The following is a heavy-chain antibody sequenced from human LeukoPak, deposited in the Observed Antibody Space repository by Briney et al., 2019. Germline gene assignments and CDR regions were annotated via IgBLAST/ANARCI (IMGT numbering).Heavy chain of an antibody. D-gene: IGHD4-17*01. V-gene: IGHV3-53*01. CDR3: ARVIADHGYFAP. J-gene: IGHJ5*02. CDR1: GLTVSSNY. Sequence: GGSLRLSCAASGLTVSSNYVSWVRQAPGRGREGVAVLYSAGNTFYADSLKDRFTISRDNSKNTLYLQMSILRADNTAVYYCARVIADHGYFAPWGQGTLVTVSS. CDR2: LYSAGNT.